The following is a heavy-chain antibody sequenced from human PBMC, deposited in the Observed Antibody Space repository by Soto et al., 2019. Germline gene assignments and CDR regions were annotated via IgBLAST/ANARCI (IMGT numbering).Heavy chain of an antibody. V-gene: IGHV4-39*01. CDR2: IYESGST. D-gene: IGHD1-20*01. J-gene: IGHJ4*02. Sequence: SETLSLTCTVSGGSISSSSCYWGWIRQPPGKGLEWIGSIYESGSTYYNPSLNSRVTISVDTSKSQFSLKLSSVTAADTAVYYCERAANWNRYFDYWGQGTLVTVSS. CDR1: GGSISSSSCY. CDR3: ERAANWNRYFDY.